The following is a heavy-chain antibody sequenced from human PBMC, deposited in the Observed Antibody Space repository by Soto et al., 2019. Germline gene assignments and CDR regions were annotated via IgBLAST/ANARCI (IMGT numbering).Heavy chain of an antibody. J-gene: IGHJ6*02. V-gene: IGHV5-51*01. CDR2: IYPGDSDT. CDR3: ARHKSGYCSGGSCPTYYYGMDV. CDR1: GYSFTSYW. Sequence: GESLKISCKGSGYSFTSYWIGWVRQMPGKGLEWMGIIYPGDSDTRYSPSFQGQVTISADKSISTAYLQWSSLKASDTAMYYCARHKSGYCSGGSCPTYYYGMDVWGQGTTVTVSS. D-gene: IGHD2-15*01.